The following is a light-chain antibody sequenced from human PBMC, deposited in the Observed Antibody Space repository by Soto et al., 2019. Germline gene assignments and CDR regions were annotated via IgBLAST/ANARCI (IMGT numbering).Light chain of an antibody. Sequence: VLTQSPATLSLSPGERATLSCRASQSVSSSYLAWYRQKPGQAPSLLIYGASSRATGIPDRFSGSGSGTDFTLTISRLEPEDFAVYYCQQYGSSPRTFGQGTKVDIK. J-gene: IGKJ1*01. CDR2: GAS. CDR3: QQYGSSPRT. V-gene: IGKV3-20*01. CDR1: QSVSSSY.